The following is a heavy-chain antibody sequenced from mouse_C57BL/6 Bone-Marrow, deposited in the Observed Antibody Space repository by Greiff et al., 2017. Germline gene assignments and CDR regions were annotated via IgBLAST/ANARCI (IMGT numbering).Heavy chain of an antibody. J-gene: IGHJ2*01. CDR1: GYTFTDYN. CDR2: INPNNGGT. V-gene: IGHV1-18*01. CDR3: ARGMRGFDY. Sequence: VQLKESGPELVKPGASVKIPCKASGYTFTDYNMDWVKQSHGKSLEWIGDINPNNGGTIYNQKFKGKATLTVDKSSSTAYLELRSLTSEDTAGDYCARGMRGFDYWGQGTTLTVSS.